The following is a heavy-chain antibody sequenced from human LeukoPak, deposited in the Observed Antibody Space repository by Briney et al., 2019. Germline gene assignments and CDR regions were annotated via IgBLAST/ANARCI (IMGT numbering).Heavy chain of an antibody. CDR1: GFTFSSYS. CDR3: ARADSSSSRLDC. Sequence: GGSLRLSCAASGFTFSSYSMNWVRQAPGKGLEWVSSINSKSRYIYYADSLKGRFTISKDNGKNSVYLQMNSLRAEDTAVYFCARADSSSSRLDCWGQGTLVTVSS. D-gene: IGHD6-6*01. CDR2: INSKSRYI. J-gene: IGHJ4*02. V-gene: IGHV3-21*01.